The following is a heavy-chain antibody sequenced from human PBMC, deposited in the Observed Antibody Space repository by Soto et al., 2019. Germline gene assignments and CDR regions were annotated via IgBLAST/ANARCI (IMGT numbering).Heavy chain of an antibody. Sequence: GGSLRLACAASGFTFSSYGMRWVRQAPGKVLDWVAVISYDGNNKYYTYPVKGRFTIYRDNSKTTLYLKMNSLRDEDTAVYYCAKIEYYYDSTGYYYWGQGTLVTVSS. D-gene: IGHD3-22*01. CDR2: ISYDGNNK. CDR3: AKIEYYYDSTGYYY. V-gene: IGHV3-30*18. J-gene: IGHJ4*02. CDR1: GFTFSSYG.